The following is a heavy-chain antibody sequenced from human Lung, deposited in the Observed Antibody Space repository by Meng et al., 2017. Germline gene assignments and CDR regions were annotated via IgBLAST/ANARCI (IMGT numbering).Heavy chain of an antibody. CDR3: ARGPTTMAHDFDY. CDR2: INHSGST. J-gene: IGHJ4*02. V-gene: IGHV4-34*01. D-gene: IGHD4-11*01. Sequence: HVQLQQSGERLLLPSETLALTCVVSGWSFSCYYWSWIRQPPGKGLEWIGEINHSGSTNYNPSLESRATISVDTSQNNLSLKLSSVTAADSAVYYCARGPTTMAHDFDYWGQGTLVTVSS. CDR1: GWSFSCYY.